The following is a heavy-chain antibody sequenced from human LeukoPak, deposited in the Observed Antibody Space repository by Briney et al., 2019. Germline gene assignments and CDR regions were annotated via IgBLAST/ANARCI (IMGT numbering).Heavy chain of an antibody. J-gene: IGHJ5*02. Sequence: GGSLRLSCAASGFTFSSYWMSWVRQAPGKGLEWVANIKQDGSEKYYVDSVKGRFTISRDNAKNSPYLQMNSLRAEDTAVYYCAREALVAGINWFDPWGQGTLVTVSS. V-gene: IGHV3-7*01. CDR2: IKQDGSEK. CDR3: AREALVAGINWFDP. D-gene: IGHD6-19*01. CDR1: GFTFSSYW.